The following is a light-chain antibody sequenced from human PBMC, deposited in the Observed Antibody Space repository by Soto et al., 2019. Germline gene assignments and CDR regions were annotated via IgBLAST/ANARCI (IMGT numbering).Light chain of an antibody. CDR1: QSLLHSNGYNY. Sequence: DIVMTQSPLSLPVTPGEPASISCRSSQSLLHSNGYNYLDWYLQKPGQSPRLXXXXXXXXXXXXXXXXXXSXSXXDFTLKISRVEAEDVGVYYCMKALQLGTFDQGTKVDIK. CDR3: MKALQLGT. CDR2: XXX. V-gene: IGKV2-28*01. J-gene: IGKJ1*01.